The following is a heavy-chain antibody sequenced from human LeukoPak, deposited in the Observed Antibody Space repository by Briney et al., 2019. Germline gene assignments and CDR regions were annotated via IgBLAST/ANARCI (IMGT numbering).Heavy chain of an antibody. CDR2: ISSSGSTI. Sequence: GGSLRLSCAASGFTFSSYEMNWVRQAPGKGLEWVSYISSSGSTIYYADCVKGRFTISRDNAKNSLYLQMNSLRAEDTAVYYCASSPPDDYGDYSDYWGQGTLVTVSS. D-gene: IGHD4-17*01. J-gene: IGHJ4*02. V-gene: IGHV3-48*03. CDR1: GFTFSSYE. CDR3: ASSPPDDYGDYSDY.